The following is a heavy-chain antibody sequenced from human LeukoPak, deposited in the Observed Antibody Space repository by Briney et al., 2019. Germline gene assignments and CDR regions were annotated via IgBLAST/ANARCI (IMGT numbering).Heavy chain of an antibody. CDR2: INPNSGGT. J-gene: IGHJ4*02. CDR3: ARDLTPPNYYDSSGYPGY. V-gene: IGHV1-2*02. D-gene: IGHD3-22*01. Sequence: GASVKVSCKASGYTFTGYYMHWVRQAPGQGLEWMGWINPNSGGTNYAQKFQGRVTMTRDTSISTAYMELSRLRFDDTAVYYCARDLTPPNYYDSSGYPGYWGQGTLVTVSS. CDR1: GYTFTGYY.